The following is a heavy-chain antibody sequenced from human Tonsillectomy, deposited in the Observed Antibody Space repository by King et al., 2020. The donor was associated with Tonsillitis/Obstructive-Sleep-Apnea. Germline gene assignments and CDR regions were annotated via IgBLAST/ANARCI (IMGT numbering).Heavy chain of an antibody. CDR1: GFTLNNYT. D-gene: IGHD6-13*01. CDR3: ARDQEQQLVPGFFDY. Sequence: VQLVESGGGVVQPGRSLRLSCVGSGFTLNNYTLQWVRQAPGRGLEWVAVISHDGSQKYYTDSVKGRFTISRDNSKNKVYLQMNSLGAEDTAVYYCARDQEQQLVPGFFDYWGQGTLVTVSS. CDR2: ISHDGSQK. J-gene: IGHJ4*02. V-gene: IGHV3-30*04.